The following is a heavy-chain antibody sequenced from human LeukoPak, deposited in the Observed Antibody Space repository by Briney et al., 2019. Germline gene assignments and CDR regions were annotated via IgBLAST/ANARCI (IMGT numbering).Heavy chain of an antibody. D-gene: IGHD5-12*01. Sequence: GGSLRLSCTVSGFTVSTNSMSWVRQAPGKGLEWVSFIYSDNTHYSDSVKGRFTISRDNSKNTLYLQMNSLRAEDTAVYYCARGSRSGYDYEDYWGQGTLVTVSS. V-gene: IGHV3-53*01. CDR3: ARGSRSGYDYEDY. CDR1: GFTVSTNS. CDR2: IYSDNT. J-gene: IGHJ4*02.